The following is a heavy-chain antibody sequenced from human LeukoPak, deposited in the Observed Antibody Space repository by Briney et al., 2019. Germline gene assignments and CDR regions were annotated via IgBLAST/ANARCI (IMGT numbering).Heavy chain of an antibody. CDR2: INPSGGST. CDR1: GYTFTSYY. J-gene: IGHJ4*02. CDR3: ARVGHYGSGSPEYYFDY. V-gene: IGHV1-46*01. D-gene: IGHD3-10*01. Sequence: ASVKVSCKASGYTFTSYYIHWVRQAPGQGLEWMGIINPSGGSTSDAQKFQGRVTMTRDTSTSTVYMELSSPRSEDTAVYYCARVGHYGSGSPEYYFDYWGQGTLVTVSS.